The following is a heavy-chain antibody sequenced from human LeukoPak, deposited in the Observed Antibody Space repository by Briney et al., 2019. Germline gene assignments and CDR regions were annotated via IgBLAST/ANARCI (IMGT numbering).Heavy chain of an antibody. CDR2: IRGGGDRT. Sequence: RGSLRLSCAASGVTFGSYAMSWGRQAPGKRLGWGSAIRGGGDRTYYADSVKSRFTISRDNSKNTLYLQMNSLRPEDTAVYYCAKEYGPAYSYGYFAYWGQGTLVTVSS. J-gene: IGHJ4*02. CDR3: AKEYGPAYSYGYFAY. D-gene: IGHD5-18*01. V-gene: IGHV3-23*01. CDR1: GVTFGSYA.